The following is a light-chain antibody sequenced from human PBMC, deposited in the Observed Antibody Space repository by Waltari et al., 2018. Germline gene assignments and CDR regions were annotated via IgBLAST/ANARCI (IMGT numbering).Light chain of an antibody. CDR2: GKN. CDR3: NSRDTSADRLVI. CDR1: SLRSFY. J-gene: IGLJ2*01. V-gene: IGLV3-19*01. Sequence: SSELTQDPTVSVALGQTDRITCQGDSLRSFYASWYQQKPRQAPLLVIYGKNNRPAGIPDRFSGSSSGDTAFLTITGAQAEDEADYHCNSRDTSADRLVIFGGGTKLTVL.